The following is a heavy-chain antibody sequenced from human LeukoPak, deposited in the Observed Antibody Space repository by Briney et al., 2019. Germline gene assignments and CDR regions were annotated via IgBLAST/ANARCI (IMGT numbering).Heavy chain of an antibody. CDR2: INHSGST. V-gene: IGHV4-34*01. CDR3: ARGFGYGYP. Sequence: SETLSLTCAVYGGSFSGYYWSWIRQPPGKGPEWIGEINHSGSTNYNPSLKSRVTISVDTSKNQFSLKLSSVTAADTAVYYCARGFGYGYPWGQGTLVTVSS. J-gene: IGHJ5*02. CDR1: GGSFSGYY. D-gene: IGHD5-18*01.